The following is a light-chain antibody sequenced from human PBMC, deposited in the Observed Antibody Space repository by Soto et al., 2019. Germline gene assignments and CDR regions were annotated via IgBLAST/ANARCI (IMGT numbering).Light chain of an antibody. CDR1: QDISSY. Sequence: DIQLTQSPSFLSASVGDRVTITCRASQDISSYLAWYQQRPGKVPRFLTHSASTLQSGVPSRFSATGSGTTFTLTISSLQPEDIATYYRQQLNRFPRTFGQGTKVE. V-gene: IGKV1-9*01. CDR2: SAS. CDR3: QQLNRFPRT. J-gene: IGKJ1*01.